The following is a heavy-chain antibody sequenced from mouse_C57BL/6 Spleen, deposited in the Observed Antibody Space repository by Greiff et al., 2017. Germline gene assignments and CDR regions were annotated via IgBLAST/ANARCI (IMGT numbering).Heavy chain of an antibody. J-gene: IGHJ4*01. CDR3: ARCITTVVATDYYAMDY. Sequence: VKLMESGPGLVAPSQSLSITCTVSGFSLTSYAISWVRQPPGKGLEWLGGIWTGGGTNYNSALKSRLSISKDNSKSQVFLKMNSLQTDDTARYYCARCITTVVATDYYAMDYWGQGTSVTVSS. CDR1: GFSLTSYA. V-gene: IGHV2-9-1*01. D-gene: IGHD1-1*01. CDR2: IWTGGGT.